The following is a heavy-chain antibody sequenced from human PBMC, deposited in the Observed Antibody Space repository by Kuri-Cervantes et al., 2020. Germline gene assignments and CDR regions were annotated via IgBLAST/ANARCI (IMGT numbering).Heavy chain of an antibody. D-gene: IGHD3-10*01. V-gene: IGHV4-59*12. Sequence: GSLRLSCTVSGGSISSYYWSWIRQPPGKGLEWIGYIYYSGSTNYNPSLKSRVTISVDTSKNQFSLKLSSVTAADTAVYYCARDPTGAIWFRDNDAFDIWGQGTMVTVSS. CDR2: IYYSGST. J-gene: IGHJ3*02. CDR1: GGSISSYY. CDR3: ARDPTGAIWFRDNDAFDI.